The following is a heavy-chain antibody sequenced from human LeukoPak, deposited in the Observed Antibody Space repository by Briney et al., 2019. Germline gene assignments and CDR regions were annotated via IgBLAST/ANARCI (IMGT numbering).Heavy chain of an antibody. D-gene: IGHD3-22*01. CDR2: IYSSGDT. CDR1: GGSISYYY. J-gene: IGHJ4*02. CDR3: VREVIRGYSLFDS. Sequence: PSETLSLTCTISGGSISYYYWSWIRQPAGKGLEWIGRIYSSGDTNYNPSLKSRVTMSVDTPKNQFSLRVSSVTAADTAVYYCVREVIRGYSLFDSWGQGTLVTVSS. V-gene: IGHV4-4*07.